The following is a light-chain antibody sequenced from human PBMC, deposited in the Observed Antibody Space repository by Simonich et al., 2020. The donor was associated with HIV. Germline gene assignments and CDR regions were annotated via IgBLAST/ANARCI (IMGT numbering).Light chain of an antibody. V-gene: IGKV1-9*01. CDR2: AAS. Sequence: IQLTQYPSFLSASVGDRVTITCRASQGISRYLAWYQQKPGKAPKLLIYAASTLQSGVPSRFSGSGSGTEFTLTISSLQPEDFATYYCQQLNSYPPPFTFGPGTKVDVK. J-gene: IGKJ3*01. CDR1: QGISRY. CDR3: QQLNSYPPPFT.